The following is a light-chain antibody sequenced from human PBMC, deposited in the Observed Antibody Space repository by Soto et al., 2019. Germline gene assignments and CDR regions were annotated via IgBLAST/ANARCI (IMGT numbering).Light chain of an antibody. CDR3: LQYQTYPLT. Sequence: DIQMTQSPSSLSASVGDRVTITCRASEGIRNELAWYQQKSGKGAKSLIYVYYILENGVPSRFSGRVFVTEFTLTISSLQPEDSATYFCLQYQTYPLTFGGGTAVEIK. V-gene: IGKV1-17*01. J-gene: IGKJ4*01. CDR1: EGIRNE. CDR2: VYY.